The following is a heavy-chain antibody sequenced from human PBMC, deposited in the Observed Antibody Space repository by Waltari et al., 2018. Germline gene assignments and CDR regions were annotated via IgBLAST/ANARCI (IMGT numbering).Heavy chain of an antibody. V-gene: IGHV1-2*02. CDR1: GYTFTGYY. J-gene: IGHJ6*02. Sequence: QVQLVQSGAEVKKPGASVKVSCKASGYTFTGYYLHWVRQAPGQGLEWMGWINPNSGGTNYAQKFQGRVTMTRDTSISTAYMELSRLRSDDTAVYYCARVGRADYGDLYYYYGMDVWGQGTTVTVSS. CDR2: INPNSGGT. D-gene: IGHD4-17*01. CDR3: ARVGRADYGDLYYYYGMDV.